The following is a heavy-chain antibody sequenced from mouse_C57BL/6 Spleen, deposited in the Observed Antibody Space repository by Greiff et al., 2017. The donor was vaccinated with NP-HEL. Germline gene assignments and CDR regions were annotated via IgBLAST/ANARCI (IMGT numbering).Heavy chain of an antibody. CDR1: GYTFTSYG. J-gene: IGHJ4*01. Sequence: QVHVKQSGAELARPGASVKLSCKASGYTFTSYGISWVKQRTGQGLEWIGEIYPRSGNTYYNEKFKGKATLTADKSSSTAYMELRSLTSEDSAVYFCARSETAQATGAMDYWGQGTSVTVSS. D-gene: IGHD3-2*02. CDR3: ARSETAQATGAMDY. CDR2: IYPRSGNT. V-gene: IGHV1-81*01.